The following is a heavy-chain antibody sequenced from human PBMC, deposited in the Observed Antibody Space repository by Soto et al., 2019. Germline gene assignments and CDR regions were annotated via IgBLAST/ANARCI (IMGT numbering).Heavy chain of an antibody. J-gene: IGHJ4*02. V-gene: IGHV3-23*01. Sequence: GGSLRLSCAASGFTFSSYAMNWVRQAPGKGLEWVSAISGSGGSTYYVDSVKGRFTISRDNSRNTLYLQMNSLRAEDTAVYYCAKDREVVGTAPDYWGQGTLVTVSS. D-gene: IGHD2-21*02. CDR3: AKDREVVGTAPDY. CDR1: GFTFSSYA. CDR2: ISGSGGST.